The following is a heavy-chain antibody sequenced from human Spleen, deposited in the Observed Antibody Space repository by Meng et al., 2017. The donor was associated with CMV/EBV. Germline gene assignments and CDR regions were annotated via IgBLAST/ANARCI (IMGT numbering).Heavy chain of an antibody. D-gene: IGHD5-12*01. CDR3: VRFSGKRVATLDQ. V-gene: IGHV3-11*01. CDR2: ISTSGSNI. Sequence: GESLKISWEASGFTVSDNYMSWIRQAPGKGLEWVSYISTSGSNIHYSDSVRGRFTISRDNAKNSLYLQMNSLRAEDTAVYYCVRFSGKRVATLDQWGQGTLVTVSS. J-gene: IGHJ4*02. CDR1: GFTVSDNY.